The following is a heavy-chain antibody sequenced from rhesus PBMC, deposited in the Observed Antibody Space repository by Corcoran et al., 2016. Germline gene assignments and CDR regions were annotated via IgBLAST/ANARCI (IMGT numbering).Heavy chain of an antibody. CDR2: VDGRGTT. V-gene: IGHV4-65*02. CDR1: GGSISSSNW. J-gene: IGHJ4*01. CDR3: TRHDYGSTAVFDY. D-gene: IGHD4-29*01. Sequence: QVQLQESGPGLVKPSETLSLTCAVSGGSISSSNWWSWIRQAPGEGLEGIGNVDGRGTTHYSPSLKSRVTISKDTSKNQFSLKLNSVTAADTAVYYCTRHDYGSTAVFDYWGQGLLVTVSS.